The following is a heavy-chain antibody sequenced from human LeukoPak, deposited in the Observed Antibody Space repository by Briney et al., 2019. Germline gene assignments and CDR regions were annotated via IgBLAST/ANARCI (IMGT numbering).Heavy chain of an antibody. CDR3: ARDRIGVWVVPAAITVGFDP. V-gene: IGHV1-2*02. Sequence: ASVKVSCKASGYTFTGYYMHWVRQAPGQGLEWMGWINPNSGGTNYAQKFQGRDTMTRDTSISTAYMELSRLRSDDTAVYYCARDRIGVWVVPAAITVGFDPWGQGTLVTVSS. CDR1: GYTFTGYY. D-gene: IGHD2-2*01. CDR2: INPNSGGT. J-gene: IGHJ5*02.